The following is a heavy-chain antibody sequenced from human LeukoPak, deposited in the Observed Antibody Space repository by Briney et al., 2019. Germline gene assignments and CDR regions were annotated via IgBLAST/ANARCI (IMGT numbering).Heavy chain of an antibody. CDR1: GFTFSSYA. CDR3: AREHVWELAYCEY. D-gene: IGHD3-10*01. Sequence: GRSLRLSCAASGFTFSSYAMHWVRQAPGKGLEWVAVISYDGSNKYYADSVKGRFTISRDNSKNTLYLQMNSLRAEDTAVYYCAREHVWELAYCEYWAQGTLVSVSS. V-gene: IGHV3-30-3*01. CDR2: ISYDGSNK. J-gene: IGHJ4*02.